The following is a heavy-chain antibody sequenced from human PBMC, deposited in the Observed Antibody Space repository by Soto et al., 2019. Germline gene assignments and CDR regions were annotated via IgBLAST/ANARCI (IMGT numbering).Heavy chain of an antibody. V-gene: IGHV3-30*18. D-gene: IGHD2-15*01. CDR2: ISYDGTNN. Sequence: GGSLRLSCAASGFTFSSYGMHWVRQAPGKGLEWVAVISYDGTNNYYTESVKGRFTISRDNSKNTLFLQMNSLRAEDTAVYFCGKGDCSGGSCYFSAFDIWGQGTMVTVSS. J-gene: IGHJ3*02. CDR3: GKGDCSGGSCYFSAFDI. CDR1: GFTFSSYG.